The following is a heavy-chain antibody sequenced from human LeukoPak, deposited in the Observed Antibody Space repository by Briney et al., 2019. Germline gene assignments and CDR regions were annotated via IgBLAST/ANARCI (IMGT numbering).Heavy chain of an antibody. D-gene: IGHD1-1*01. CDR1: GFTFSSYA. CDR3: AKCGYDWNYATFVDY. J-gene: IGHJ4*02. Sequence: GGSLRLSCAASGFTFSSYAMSWVRQAPGKGREWVSAISGSGGSTYYADSVKGRFTISRDNSKNTLYLQMNSLRAEDTAVYYCAKCGYDWNYATFVDYWGQGTLVTVSS. V-gene: IGHV3-23*01. CDR2: ISGSGGST.